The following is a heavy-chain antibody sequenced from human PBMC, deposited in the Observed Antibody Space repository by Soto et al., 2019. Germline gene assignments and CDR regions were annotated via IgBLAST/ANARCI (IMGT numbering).Heavy chain of an antibody. CDR1: GFTFSSYS. CDR2: ISSSSSYI. V-gene: IGHV3-21*04. Sequence: AGGSLRLSCAASGFTFSSYSMNWVRQAPGKGLEWVSSISSSSSYIYYADSVKGRFTISRDNSKNTLYLQMNSLRAEDTAVYYCAKDRTTYYYGSGRSDFDYWGQGTLVTVSS. J-gene: IGHJ4*02. CDR3: AKDRTTYYYGSGRSDFDY. D-gene: IGHD3-10*01.